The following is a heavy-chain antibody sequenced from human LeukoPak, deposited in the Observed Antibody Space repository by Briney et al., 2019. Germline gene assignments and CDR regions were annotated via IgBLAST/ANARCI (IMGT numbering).Heavy chain of an antibody. CDR3: ARDPTVVPAARGN. CDR1: GGSISSGSYY. Sequence: SETLSLTCTVSGGSISSGSYYWSWIRQPAGKGLEWIGRIYTSGSTNYNPSLKSRVTISVDTSKNQFSLKLSSVTAADTAVYYCARDPTVVPAARGNWGQGTLVTVSS. V-gene: IGHV4-61*02. D-gene: IGHD2-2*01. J-gene: IGHJ4*02. CDR2: IYTSGST.